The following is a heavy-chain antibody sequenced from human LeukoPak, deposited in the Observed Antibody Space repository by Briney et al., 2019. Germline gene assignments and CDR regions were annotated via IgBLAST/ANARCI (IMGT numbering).Heavy chain of an antibody. V-gene: IGHV3-23*01. CDR3: ARRSGSSWSSFDY. J-gene: IGHJ4*02. Sequence: SGGSLRLSCAASGFTFNNYAMNWVRQAPGKGLEWVSGISGFGGSTYYAPSVKGRLTISRDNFGNMLYLYLDSLRVEDTAIYYCARRSGSSWSSFDYWGQGALVTVSS. CDR2: ISGFGGST. CDR1: GFTFNNYA. D-gene: IGHD6-13*01.